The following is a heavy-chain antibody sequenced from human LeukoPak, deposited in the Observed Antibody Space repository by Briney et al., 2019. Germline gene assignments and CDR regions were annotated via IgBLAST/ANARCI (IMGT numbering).Heavy chain of an antibody. CDR1: GFTFSSYD. CDR2: IPYDGSNK. V-gene: IGHV3-30*02. Sequence: PGGSLRLSCAASGFTFSSYDMHWVRQAPGKGLEWVAFIPYDGSNKYYADSVKGRFTISRDNSKNTLYLQMNTLRAEDTAVYYCARWVAARPGELDYWGQGTLVTVSS. D-gene: IGHD6-6*01. J-gene: IGHJ4*02. CDR3: ARWVAARPGELDY.